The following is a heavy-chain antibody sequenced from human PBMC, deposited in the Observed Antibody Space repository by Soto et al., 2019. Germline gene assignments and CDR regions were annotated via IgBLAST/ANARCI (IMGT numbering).Heavy chain of an antibody. D-gene: IGHD3-22*01. CDR1: GFTFSSYG. Sequence: QVQLVESGGGVVQPGRSLRLSCAASGFTFSSYGMHWVRQAPAKGLEWVAVISYDGSNKYYADSVKGRFTISRDNSKNPLELHMSSVRAEDTAVYYWANERYYDSSGYYYGGDGMDVWGQGTTVTVCS. V-gene: IGHV3-30*18. J-gene: IGHJ6*01. CDR3: ANERYYDSSGYYYGGDGMDV. CDR2: ISYDGSNK.